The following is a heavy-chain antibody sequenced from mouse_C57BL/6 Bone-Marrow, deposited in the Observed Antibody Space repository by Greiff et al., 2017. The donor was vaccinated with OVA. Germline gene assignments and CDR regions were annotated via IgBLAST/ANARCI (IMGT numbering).Heavy chain of an antibody. J-gene: IGHJ4*01. Sequence: QVQLQQPGAELVKPGASVKLSCKASGYTFTSYWMHWVKQRPGQGLEWIGMIHPNSGSTNYNEKFKSKATLTVDKSSSTAYMQLSSLTSEDSAVYYCARYDQYYYGSSSHYYAMDYWGQGTSVTVSS. CDR1: GYTFTSYW. D-gene: IGHD1-1*01. CDR2: IHPNSGST. V-gene: IGHV1-64*01. CDR3: ARYDQYYYGSSSHYYAMDY.